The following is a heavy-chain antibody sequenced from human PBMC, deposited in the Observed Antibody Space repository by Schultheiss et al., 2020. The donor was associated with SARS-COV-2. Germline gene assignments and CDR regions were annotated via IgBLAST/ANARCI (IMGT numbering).Heavy chain of an antibody. J-gene: IGHJ4*02. CDR3: ARDPSPYYDYVT. CDR2: ISGSGGST. CDR1: GFTFSSYG. D-gene: IGHD3-16*01. V-gene: IGHV3-23*01. Sequence: GGSLRLSCAASGFTFSSYGMHWVRQAPVKGLEWVSAISGSGGSTYYADSVKGRFTISRDNSKNTLYLQMNSLRAEDTAVYYCARDPSPYYDYVTWGQGTLVTVAS.